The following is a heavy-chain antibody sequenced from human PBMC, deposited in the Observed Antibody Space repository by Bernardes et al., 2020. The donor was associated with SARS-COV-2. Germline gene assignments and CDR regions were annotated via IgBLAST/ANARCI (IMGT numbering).Heavy chain of an antibody. CDR2: ISADKGNT. CDR3: ATVVGYRGGGGWFDP. CDR1: GYSFTSYG. V-gene: IGHV1-18*01. Sequence: ASVKVSCKASGYSFTSYGISWVRQAPGQGLEWMGWISADKGNTNYAQNLQGRVTMTTDTSTNTAYMELRSLRSDDTAVYYCATVVGYRGGGGWFDPWGQGTLVTVSS. D-gene: IGHD5-18*01. J-gene: IGHJ5*02.